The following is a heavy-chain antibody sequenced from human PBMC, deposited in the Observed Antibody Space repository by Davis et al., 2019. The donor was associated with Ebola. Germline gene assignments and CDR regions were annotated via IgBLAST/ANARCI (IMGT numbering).Heavy chain of an antibody. Sequence: AASVKVSCKASGYTFASYAMHWVRQAPGQRLEWMGWINAGNGNTKYSQKFQGRVTITRDTSASTAYMELSSLRSEDTAVYYCARGRTVRVQGVIITYYYYGMDVWGQGTTVTVSS. D-gene: IGHD3-10*01. V-gene: IGHV1-3*01. J-gene: IGHJ6*02. CDR2: INAGNGNT. CDR1: GYTFASYA. CDR3: ARGRTVRVQGVIITYYYYGMDV.